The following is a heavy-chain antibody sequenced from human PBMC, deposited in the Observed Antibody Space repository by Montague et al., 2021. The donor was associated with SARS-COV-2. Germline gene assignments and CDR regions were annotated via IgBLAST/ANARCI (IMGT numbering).Heavy chain of an antibody. Sequence: SETLSLICTVSGGSISSSSYYWGWIRQPPGKGLEWIGSIYYSGSTYYNPSLKSRVTISVDTSKNQFSLKLSSVTAADTAVYYCARHGLAGITIFGVVTPRGGFDIWGQGTMVTVSP. CDR2: IYYSGST. CDR1: GGSISSSSYY. CDR3: ARHGLAGITIFGVVTPRGGFDI. D-gene: IGHD3-3*01. V-gene: IGHV4-39*01. J-gene: IGHJ3*02.